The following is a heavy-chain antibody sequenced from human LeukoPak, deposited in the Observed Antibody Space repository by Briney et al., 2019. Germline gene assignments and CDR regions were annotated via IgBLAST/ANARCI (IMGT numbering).Heavy chain of an antibody. Sequence: PGGSLRLSCAASGFSFDGYDMHWVRQAPGKGLEWVLDISWSSAAIGYADSVKGRFTISRDNAKNSLYLQINSLRAEDTALYYCAKVGAVANYFDYWGQGTLVTVSS. D-gene: IGHD6-19*01. J-gene: IGHJ4*02. CDR3: AKVGAVANYFDY. V-gene: IGHV3-9*01. CDR2: ISWSSAAI. CDR1: GFSFDGYD.